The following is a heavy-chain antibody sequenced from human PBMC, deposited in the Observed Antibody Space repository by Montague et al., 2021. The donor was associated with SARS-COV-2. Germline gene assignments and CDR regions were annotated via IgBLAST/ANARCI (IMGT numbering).Heavy chain of an antibody. CDR1: GFTFSDYY. D-gene: IGHD5-18*01. V-gene: IGHV3-11*06. J-gene: IGHJ6*02. CDR2: ISSSSSYT. Sequence: SLRLSCAASGFTFSDYYMSWIRQAPGKGLEWVPYISSSSSYTNYADSVKGRFTISRDNAENSLYLPMNSLRAEDTAVYYCARSVDTAMVPLYYYYYGMDVWGQGTTVTVSS. CDR3: ARSVDTAMVPLYYYYYGMDV.